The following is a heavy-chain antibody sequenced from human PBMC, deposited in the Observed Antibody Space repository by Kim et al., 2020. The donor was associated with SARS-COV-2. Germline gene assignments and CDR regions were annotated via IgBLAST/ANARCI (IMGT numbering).Heavy chain of an antibody. J-gene: IGHJ4*02. CDR3: ARGAGSGAYLIDF. CDR2: MSYDGSNI. V-gene: IGHV3-30*04. Sequence: GGSLRLSCTASGFPFGSNSVHWGRQAPGKGLEWVAVMSYDGSNIQYGDSMKDRFTISRDNSKNTAYLQMNSLRTEDTGIYYCARGAGSGAYLIDFWGQGTLVTVSS. D-gene: IGHD1-26*01. CDR1: GFPFGSNS.